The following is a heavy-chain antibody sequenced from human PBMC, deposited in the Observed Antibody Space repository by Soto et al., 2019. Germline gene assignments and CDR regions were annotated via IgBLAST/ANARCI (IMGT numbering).Heavy chain of an antibody. CDR1: IRSLSAGRYY. Sequence: ADTLSHTCTVAIRSLSAGRYYWVWIRQPPGKGLEWIGSIYYSRSTYYNPSLKSRVTISVDTSKNQFSLKVSSVTAADTDVYYCSRLRDYYDSSGYYDVYGMQVWGPAT. J-gene: IGHJ6*02. D-gene: IGHD3-22*01. CDR3: SRLRDYYDSSGYYDVYGMQV. V-gene: IGHV4-39*01. CDR2: IYYSRST.